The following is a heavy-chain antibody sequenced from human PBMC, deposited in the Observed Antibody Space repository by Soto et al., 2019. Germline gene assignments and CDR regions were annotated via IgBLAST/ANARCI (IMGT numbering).Heavy chain of an antibody. CDR3: ARAWYFDL. Sequence: EVQLVESGGGLVQPGGSLRLSCAVSGFTFSSYWMSWVRQAPGKGLEWVANIKQDGSEKYYVDSVKGRFTISRDNAKNSLYMQMNSPRAEHTAVYYCARAWYFDLWGRGTLVTVSS. CDR2: IKQDGSEK. CDR1: GFTFSSYW. J-gene: IGHJ2*01. V-gene: IGHV3-7*01.